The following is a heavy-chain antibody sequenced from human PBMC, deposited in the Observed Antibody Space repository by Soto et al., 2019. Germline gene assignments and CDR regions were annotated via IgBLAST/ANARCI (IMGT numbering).Heavy chain of an antibody. D-gene: IGHD3-10*01. CDR2: INHSGST. V-gene: IGHV4-34*01. Sequence: SETLSLTCAVYGGSFSGYYWSWIRQPPGKGLEWIGEINHSGSTNYNPSLKSRVTISVDTSKNQFSLKLSSVTAADTAVYYCARAPMYYYGSGSYYTNNWFDPWGQGTLVTVSS. CDR3: ARAPMYYYGSGSYYTNNWFDP. J-gene: IGHJ5*02. CDR1: GGSFSGYY.